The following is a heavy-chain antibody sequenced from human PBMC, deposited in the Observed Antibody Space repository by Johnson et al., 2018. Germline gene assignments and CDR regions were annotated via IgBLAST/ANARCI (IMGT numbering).Heavy chain of an antibody. J-gene: IGHJ6*02. Sequence: QVELVQSGGGVVEPGRSLGLSCTVSGFIFSSHGMHWVRQTPGKGLEWVAVIWSDGSEKYYAESVKGRFTIPRDNSRVTLSLGMSRRIVEETAVYYCGRDYSGARYGVDVWGQGTTVTVSS. V-gene: IGHV3-33*01. CDR2: IWSDGSEK. CDR1: GFIFSSHG. D-gene: IGHD1-26*01. CDR3: GRDYSGARYGVDV.